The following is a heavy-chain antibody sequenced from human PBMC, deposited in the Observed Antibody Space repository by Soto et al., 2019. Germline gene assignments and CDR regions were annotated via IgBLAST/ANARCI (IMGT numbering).Heavy chain of an antibody. CDR3: VRYDRINMKPYSPEGFHI. Sequence: SETLSLTCTVSGDSISSSNSHWGWTRQPPGKGLEYIGSVYYGGAIFYSGNIYYNPSLKSRVTISVDTSKNQFSLRLSSATAADTGVYYCVRYDRINMKPYSPEGFHIWGQGTMVTVSS. CDR2: VYYGGAIFYSGNI. CDR1: GDSISSSNSH. D-gene: IGHD3-3*02. V-gene: IGHV4-39*01. J-gene: IGHJ3*02.